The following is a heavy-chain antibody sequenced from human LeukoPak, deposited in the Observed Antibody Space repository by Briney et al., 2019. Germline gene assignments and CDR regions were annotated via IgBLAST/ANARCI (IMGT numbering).Heavy chain of an antibody. V-gene: IGHV3-53*01. D-gene: IGHD6-19*01. CDR3: AKRKYNSGGIFDS. CDR2: IYSGGST. J-gene: IGHJ4*02. Sequence: GGSLRLSCAASGFTVSSNYMTWVRQAPGKGLEWVSVIYSGGSTYYADSVKGRFTISRDNSKNTLYLQMNSLRAEDTAVYYCAKRKYNSGGIFDSWGQGTLVTVSS. CDR1: GFTVSSNY.